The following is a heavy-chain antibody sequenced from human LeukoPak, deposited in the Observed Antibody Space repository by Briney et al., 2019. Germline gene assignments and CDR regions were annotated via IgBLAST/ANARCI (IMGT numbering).Heavy chain of an antibody. CDR3: ARERSMVRGVSWFDP. CDR1: GGSISNHY. CDR2: IYYSGSP. Sequence: SETLSLTCTVSGGSISNHYWSWIRQPPGKGLEWIGYIYYSGSPNYNPSLKSRVTISVDTSKNQFSLKLSSVTAADTAVYYCARERSMVRGVSWFDPWGQGTLVAVSS. D-gene: IGHD3-10*01. J-gene: IGHJ5*02. V-gene: IGHV4-59*11.